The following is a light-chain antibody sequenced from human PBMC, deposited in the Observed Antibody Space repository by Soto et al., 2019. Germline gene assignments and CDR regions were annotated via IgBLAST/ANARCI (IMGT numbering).Light chain of an antibody. Sequence: QSVLTQPASVSGSPGQSVTISCTGPRSDIGDSNFISWYQHSPGKAPRLLIYEVNNRPSGVSKRFSGSKARNTASLTISGLLDDDEADYFCASFRSGTILVFGSGTKVTVL. V-gene: IGLV2-14*01. CDR3: ASFRSGTILV. J-gene: IGLJ1*01. CDR2: EVN. CDR1: RSDIGDSNF.